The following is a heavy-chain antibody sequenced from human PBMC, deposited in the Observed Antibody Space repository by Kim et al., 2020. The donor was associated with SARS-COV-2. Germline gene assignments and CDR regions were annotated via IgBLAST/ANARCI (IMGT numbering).Heavy chain of an antibody. CDR2: IIPIVGIA. J-gene: IGHJ4*02. Sequence: SVKVSCKASGGTFSSYAISWVRQAPGQGLEWMGRIIPIVGIAKYAQKFEGRVTITADKSTSTAYMEVSSLRSEDTAVYYCARDPFGEDIVATLDYWGQGTLVTVSS. CDR1: GGTFSSYA. D-gene: IGHD5-12*01. CDR3: ARDPFGEDIVATLDY. V-gene: IGHV1-69*04.